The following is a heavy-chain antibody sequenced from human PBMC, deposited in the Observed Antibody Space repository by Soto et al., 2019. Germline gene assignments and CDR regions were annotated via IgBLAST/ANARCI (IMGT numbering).Heavy chain of an antibody. Sequence: SETLSLTCTVSGGPIRSSSHYWGWIRQSPGTGLEWIGSIDESGDSYYNPPLKSRVTIFVDTSKNQFSLKLISVTGADSAIYYCAREGGYVDYWGQGTLVTVS. V-gene: IGHV4-39*02. CDR1: GGPIRSSSHY. CDR3: AREGGYVDY. J-gene: IGHJ4*02. CDR2: IDESGDS. D-gene: IGHD1-1*01.